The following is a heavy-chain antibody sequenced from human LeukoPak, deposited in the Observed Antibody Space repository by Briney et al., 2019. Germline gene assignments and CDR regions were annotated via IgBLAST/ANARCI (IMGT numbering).Heavy chain of an antibody. D-gene: IGHD6-25*01. CDR3: ARGGSIAAAVAKYYGMDV. V-gene: IGHV4-59*01. CDR1: GGSISSYY. Sequence: SETLSLTCTVSGGSISSYYWSWIRQPPGKGLEWIGYIYYSGSTNYNPSLKSRVTISVDTSKNQFSLKLSFVTAADTAVYYCARGGSIAAAVAKYYGMDVWGQGTTVTVSS. J-gene: IGHJ6*02. CDR2: IYYSGST.